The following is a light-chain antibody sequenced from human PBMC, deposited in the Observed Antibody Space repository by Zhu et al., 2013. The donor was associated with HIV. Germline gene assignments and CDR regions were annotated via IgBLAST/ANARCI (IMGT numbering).Light chain of an antibody. CDR1: SSDVGGYNR. V-gene: IGLV2-8*01. Sequence: QSALTQPPSVSGSPGQSVTISCTGTSSDVGGYNRVSWYQQPPGTAPKLMIYEVSKRPSGVPDRFSGSKSGNTASLTVSGLQAEDEADYYCSSYAGSNNLVFGGGTKLTVL. CDR2: EVS. CDR3: SSYAGSNNLV. J-gene: IGLJ2*01.